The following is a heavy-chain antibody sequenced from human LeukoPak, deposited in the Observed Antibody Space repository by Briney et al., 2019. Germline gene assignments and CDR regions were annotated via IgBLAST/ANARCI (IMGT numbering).Heavy chain of an antibody. CDR2: IMIGGDGK. J-gene: IGHJ4*02. D-gene: IGHD2-2*01. V-gene: IGHV3-23*01. CDR1: GFTFNNYA. CDR3: VRAAPQNCYPSSCSLFDK. Sequence: GGSLRLSCAGSGFTFNNYAMSWVRRAPRKGLEWVSTIMIGGDGKHYADSVKGRFTISRDRSESTLFLQMDDSRADDTAVYYCVRAAPQNCYPSSCSLFDKWGQGTLVTVSS.